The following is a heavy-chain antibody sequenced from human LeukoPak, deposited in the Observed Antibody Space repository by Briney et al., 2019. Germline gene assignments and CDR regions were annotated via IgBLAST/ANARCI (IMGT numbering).Heavy chain of an antibody. CDR3: TSITMVRGVIRAIDY. V-gene: IGHV3-73*01. Sequence: GGTLRLSCAASGFTFSGSAMHWVRQASGQGLEWVGRIRSKANSYATAYAASVKGRFTISRDDSKNTAYLQMNSLKTEDTAVYYCTSITMVRGVIRAIDYWGQGTLVTVSS. J-gene: IGHJ4*02. CDR1: GFTFSGSA. CDR2: IRSKANSYAT. D-gene: IGHD3-10*01.